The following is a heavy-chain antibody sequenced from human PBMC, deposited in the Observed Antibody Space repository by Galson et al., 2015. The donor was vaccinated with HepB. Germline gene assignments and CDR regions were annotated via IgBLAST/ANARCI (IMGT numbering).Heavy chain of an antibody. Sequence: LSLTCTVSGGSISSGSYYWSWIRQPAGKGLEWIGRIYTSGSTNYNPSLKSRVTMSVDTSKNQFSLKLSSVTAADTAVYYCARDLYYDSPDYYYYYMDVWGKGTAVTVSS. D-gene: IGHD3-3*01. CDR3: ARDLYYDSPDYYYYYMDV. V-gene: IGHV4-61*02. CDR2: IYTSGST. J-gene: IGHJ6*03. CDR1: GGSISSGSYY.